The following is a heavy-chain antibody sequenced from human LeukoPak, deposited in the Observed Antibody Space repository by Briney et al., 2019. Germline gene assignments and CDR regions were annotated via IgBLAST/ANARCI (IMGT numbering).Heavy chain of an antibody. CDR2: INPNSGGT. CDR3: ARSPWSGYYVTHDY. D-gene: IGHD3-3*01. CDR1: GYTFTGYY. V-gene: IGHV1-2*02. J-gene: IGHJ4*02. Sequence: ASVKVSCKASGYTFTGYYMHWVRQAPGQGLEWMGWINPNSGGTNYAQKFQGRVTMTRDTSISTAYMELSRLRSDDTAVYYCARSPWSGYYVTHDYWGKGSLVTVSS.